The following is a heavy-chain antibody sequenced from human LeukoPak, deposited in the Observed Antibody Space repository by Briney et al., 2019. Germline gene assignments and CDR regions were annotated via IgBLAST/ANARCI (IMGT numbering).Heavy chain of an antibody. CDR2: IYYSGST. D-gene: IGHD5-18*01. Sequence: TSETLSLTCTVSGGSISSSSYYWGWIRQPPGKGLEWIGSIYYSGSTYYNPSLESRVTISVDTSKNQFSLKLASVTAADTAIYYCAKGAGGFSYYNWFDPWGQGTLVTVSS. CDR1: GGSISSSSYY. CDR3: AKGAGGFSYYNWFDP. J-gene: IGHJ5*02. V-gene: IGHV4-39*07.